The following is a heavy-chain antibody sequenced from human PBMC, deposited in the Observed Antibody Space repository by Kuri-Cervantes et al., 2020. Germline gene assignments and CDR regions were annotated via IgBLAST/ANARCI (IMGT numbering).Heavy chain of an antibody. V-gene: IGHV1-18*01. J-gene: IGHJ5*02. CDR3: AEVNWNYGIWFDP. D-gene: IGHD1-7*01. Sequence: ASVKVSCKATGYSFTTNEITWVRQARGQGLEWMGWINTYSGNTVYADKFQGRITMTRDTSTGTAYMDLRSLRSDDTAVYYCAEVNWNYGIWFDPWGQGTLVTVSS. CDR2: INTYSGNT. CDR1: GYSFTTNE.